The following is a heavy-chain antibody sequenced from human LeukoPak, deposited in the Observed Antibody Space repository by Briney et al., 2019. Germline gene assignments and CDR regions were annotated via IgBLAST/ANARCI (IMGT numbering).Heavy chain of an antibody. D-gene: IGHD6-6*01. V-gene: IGHV3-30-3*01. Sequence: PGGSLRLSCAASGFTFSSYAMHWVRQAPGKGLEWVAVISYDGSNKYYADSVKGRFTISRDNSKNTLYLQMNSLRAEDTAVYYCARDGYSSSSSRSYAFDIWGQGTMVTVSS. J-gene: IGHJ3*02. CDR3: ARDGYSSSSSRSYAFDI. CDR2: ISYDGSNK. CDR1: GFTFSSYA.